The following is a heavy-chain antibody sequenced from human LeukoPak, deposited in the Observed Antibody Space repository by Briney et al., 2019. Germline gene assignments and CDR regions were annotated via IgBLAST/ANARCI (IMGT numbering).Heavy chain of an antibody. CDR2: IYASGST. CDR3: ARDSNLEYSSSRGLGR. CDR1: GGSISSYY. Sequence: SETLSLICTVSGGSISSYYWSWIRQPAGKGLEWIGRIYASGSTYYNPSLKSRVTMSVDTSKNQSSLRLTTVAAADTAVYYCARDSNLEYSSSRGLGRWGQGTLVTVSS. D-gene: IGHD6-6*01. J-gene: IGHJ4*02. V-gene: IGHV4-4*07.